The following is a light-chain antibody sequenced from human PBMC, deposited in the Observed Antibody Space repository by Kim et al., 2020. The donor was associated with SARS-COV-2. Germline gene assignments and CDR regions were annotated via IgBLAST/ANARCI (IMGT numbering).Light chain of an antibody. CDR1: QGISSY. V-gene: IGKV1-8*01. Sequence: AIRVTQSPSSLSASTGDRVTITCRASQGISSYLAWYQQKPGKAPRVLIYAASTLQSGVPSRFSGSGSGTDFTLTISWLQSEDFATYYCQQYYSYPLTFGGGTKVDIK. CDR3: QQYYSYPLT. J-gene: IGKJ4*01. CDR2: AAS.